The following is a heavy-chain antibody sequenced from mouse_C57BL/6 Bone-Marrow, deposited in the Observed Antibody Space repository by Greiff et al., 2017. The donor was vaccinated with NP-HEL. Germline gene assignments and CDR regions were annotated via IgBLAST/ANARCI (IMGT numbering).Heavy chain of an antibody. J-gene: IGHJ3*01. CDR1: GYTFTSYW. CDR3: ARRSYYDYDPWFAY. V-gene: IGHV1-55*01. CDR2: IYPGSGST. D-gene: IGHD2-4*01. Sequence: QVQLQQSGAELVKPGASVKMSCKASGYTFTSYWITWVKQRPGQGLEWIGDIYPGSGSTNYNEKFKSKATLTVDTSSSTAYMQLSSLTSEDSAVYYCARRSYYDYDPWFAYWGQGTLVTVSA.